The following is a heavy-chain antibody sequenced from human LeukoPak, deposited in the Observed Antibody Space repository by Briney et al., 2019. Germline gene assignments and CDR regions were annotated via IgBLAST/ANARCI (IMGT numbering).Heavy chain of an antibody. CDR3: ARVYYTYGPYYFDY. Sequence: VGSLRLSCAASGFTFSSYILTWIRHAPGKGLEWVSYINTRDTIYYTDSVKGRFTVSRDNAKNSLYLQMNSLRAEDTALYYCARVYYTYGPYYFDYWGQGTLVTVSS. CDR1: GFTFSSYI. D-gene: IGHD5-18*01. J-gene: IGHJ4*02. CDR2: INTRDTI. V-gene: IGHV3-48*01.